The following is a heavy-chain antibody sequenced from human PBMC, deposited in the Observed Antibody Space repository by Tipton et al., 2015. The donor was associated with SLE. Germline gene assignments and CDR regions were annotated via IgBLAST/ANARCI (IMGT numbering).Heavy chain of an antibody. Sequence: TLSLTCTVSGGSISSGSYYWSWIRQPAGKGLEWIGRIYTSGSTNYNPSLKSRVTISVDTSKNQFSLKLSSVTAADTAVYYCARDRRGGDVDLWGRGTLVTVSA. CDR1: GGSISSGSYY. J-gene: IGHJ2*01. V-gene: IGHV4-61*02. CDR2: IYTSGST. D-gene: IGHD3-10*01. CDR3: ARDRRGGDVDL.